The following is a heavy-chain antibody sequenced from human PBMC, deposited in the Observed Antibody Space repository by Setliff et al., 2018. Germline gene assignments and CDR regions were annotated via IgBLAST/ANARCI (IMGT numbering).Heavy chain of an antibody. J-gene: IGHJ6*04. Sequence: LSLTCTVSGGSISSGGYYWSWIRQHPGKGLEWIGYIYYSGSTYYNPSLKSRVTISVDTSKNQFSLKLSSVAAADTAVYYCAREVGYYDSSGYPDVWGKGTTVTVSS. CDR2: IYYSGST. D-gene: IGHD3-22*01. CDR3: AREVGYYDSSGYPDV. CDR1: GGSISSGGYY. V-gene: IGHV4-31*03.